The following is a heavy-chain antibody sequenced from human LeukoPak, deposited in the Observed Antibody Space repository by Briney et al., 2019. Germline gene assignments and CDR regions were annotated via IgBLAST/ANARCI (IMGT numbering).Heavy chain of an antibody. CDR2: IYYSGST. D-gene: IGHD1-26*01. J-gene: IGHJ4*02. Sequence: TSETLSLTCTVSGGSISSSSYYWGWIRQPPGKGLEWIGSIYYSGSTYYNPSLKSRVTISVDTSKNQFSLKLSSVTAADTAVYYCARPAYSGSYPFDYWGQGTLVTVSS. CDR1: GGSISSSSYY. CDR3: ARPAYSGSYPFDY. V-gene: IGHV4-39*01.